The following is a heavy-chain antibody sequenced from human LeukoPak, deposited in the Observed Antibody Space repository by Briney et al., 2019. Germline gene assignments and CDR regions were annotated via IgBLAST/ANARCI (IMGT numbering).Heavy chain of an antibody. D-gene: IGHD3-22*01. CDR3: ATSGYYFDTSGYFTNYFDS. Sequence: AASVKVSCKASGGTFSNYAISWVRQAPGQGLEWMGGIIPIFDTTNYAQKFQGRVTITAAMSTSTAYMELSSLRSEDTAVYYCATSGYYFDTSGYFTNYFDSWGQGTLVTVSS. V-gene: IGHV1-69*06. CDR1: GGTFSNYA. CDR2: IIPIFDTT. J-gene: IGHJ4*02.